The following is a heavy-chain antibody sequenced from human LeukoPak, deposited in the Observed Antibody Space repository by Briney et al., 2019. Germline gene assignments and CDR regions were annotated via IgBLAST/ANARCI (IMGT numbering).Heavy chain of an antibody. V-gene: IGHV3-74*01. D-gene: IGHD1-26*01. Sequence: GGSLRLSCAASGFTFSSYWMNWVRQAPGKGLVWVSRINRDGSSTSYADSVKGRLTISRDNAKNTLYLQMNSLRAEDTAVYYCAREIVGAREFDYWGQGTLVTVSS. CDR1: GFTFSSYW. CDR2: INRDGSST. J-gene: IGHJ4*02. CDR3: AREIVGAREFDY.